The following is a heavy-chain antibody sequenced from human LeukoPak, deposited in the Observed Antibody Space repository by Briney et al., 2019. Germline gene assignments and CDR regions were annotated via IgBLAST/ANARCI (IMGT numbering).Heavy chain of an antibody. D-gene: IGHD6-19*01. CDR2: IIPIFGTA. V-gene: IGHV1-69*13. CDR1: GGTFSSYA. CDR3: AATGYSSGWYLGYFDY. J-gene: IGHJ4*02. Sequence: ASVKVSCKASGGTFSSYAISWVRQAPGQGLEWMGGIIPIFGTANYAQKFQGRVTITADESTSTAYMELSSLRSEDTAVYYCAATGYSSGWYLGYFDYWGQGTLVTVSS.